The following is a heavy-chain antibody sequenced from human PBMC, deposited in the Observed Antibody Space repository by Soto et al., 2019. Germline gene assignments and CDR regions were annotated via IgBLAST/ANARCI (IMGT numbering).Heavy chain of an antibody. CDR2: IYPGDSDT. D-gene: IGHD6-19*01. CDR3: ARWYSSGLYYLDY. CDR1: GYNFSTYW. V-gene: IGHV5-51*01. Sequence: GESLKISCKGSGYNFSTYWIGWVRQMPGKGLECMGIIYPGDSDTRYSPSFQGQVTISADKSSAYLQWNSLEASDTAMYYCARWYSSGLYYLDYWGQGTLVTVSS. J-gene: IGHJ4*02.